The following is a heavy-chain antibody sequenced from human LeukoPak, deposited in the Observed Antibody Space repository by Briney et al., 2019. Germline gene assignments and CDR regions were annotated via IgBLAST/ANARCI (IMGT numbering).Heavy chain of an antibody. CDR3: ARDLYSSGWGYFDY. CDR2: IYHSGIT. Sequence: PSETLSLTCAVSGYSISSGYYWDWIRQPPGKGLEWIGHIYHSGITYYNPSLKSRVTISLDTSENQFSLKLSSVTAADTAVYYCARDLYSSGWGYFDYWGQGTLVTVSS. CDR1: GYSISSGYY. D-gene: IGHD6-19*01. V-gene: IGHV4-38-2*02. J-gene: IGHJ4*02.